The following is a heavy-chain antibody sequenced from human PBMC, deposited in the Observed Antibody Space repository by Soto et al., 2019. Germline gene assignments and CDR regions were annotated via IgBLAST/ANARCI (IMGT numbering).Heavy chain of an antibody. CDR1: GYTFTSYW. CDR3: ARPYCSGGSCYSDAFDV. CDR2: IYPGDSDT. J-gene: IGHJ3*01. V-gene: IGHV5-51*01. D-gene: IGHD2-15*01. Sequence: SLKISCKASGYTFTSYWIGWVRQMPEKGLEWMGIIYPGDSDTRYSPSFQGQVTISVDKSISTAYLQWSRLKASDSAIYYCARPYCSGGSCYSDAFDVWGQGTMVTVSS.